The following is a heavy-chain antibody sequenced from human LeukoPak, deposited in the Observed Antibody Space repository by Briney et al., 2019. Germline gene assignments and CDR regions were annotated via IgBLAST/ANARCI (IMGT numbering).Heavy chain of an antibody. V-gene: IGHV3-7*01. CDR2: INEDGTVT. J-gene: IGHJ4*02. D-gene: IGHD6-13*01. CDR1: GFTFSSYA. CDR3: ATGRVQPAH. Sequence: GGSLRLSCAASGFTFSSYAMSWVRQAPGRGLESVANINEDGTVTYFVDSVKDRFAISRDNANNSVFLQMNSLRAEDTAVYYCATGRVQPAHWGQGALVTVSS.